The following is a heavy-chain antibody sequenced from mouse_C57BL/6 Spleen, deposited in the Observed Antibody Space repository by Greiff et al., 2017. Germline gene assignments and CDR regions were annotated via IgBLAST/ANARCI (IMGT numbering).Heavy chain of an antibody. D-gene: IGHD1-1*01. J-gene: IGHJ1*03. CDR1: GYTFTGYG. Sequence: VQLQQSGAELVRPGASVTLSCKASGYTFTGYGMHWVKQTPVHGLEWIGAIHPETGGTAYNQKFKGKATLTADKPSSTAYMELRSLTSEDSAVYYCAIYYYGSSDWDIDVWGTGTTVTVAS. CDR3: AIYYYGSSDWDIDV. V-gene: IGHV1-15*01. CDR2: IHPETGGT.